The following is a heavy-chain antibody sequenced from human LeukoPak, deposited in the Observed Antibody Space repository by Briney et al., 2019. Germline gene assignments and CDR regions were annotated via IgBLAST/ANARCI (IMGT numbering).Heavy chain of an antibody. D-gene: IGHD1-1*01. CDR2: IYTSGST. Sequence: SEALSLTCTVSGGSISSGNYYWSWIRQPAGKGLEWIGRIYTSGSTSYNPSLKSRVTISVDTSKNQFSLKLISVTAADTAVYYCASWYGNVPDAFDIWGQGTMVTVSS. CDR3: ASWYGNVPDAFDI. CDR1: GGSISSGNYY. J-gene: IGHJ3*02. V-gene: IGHV4-61*02.